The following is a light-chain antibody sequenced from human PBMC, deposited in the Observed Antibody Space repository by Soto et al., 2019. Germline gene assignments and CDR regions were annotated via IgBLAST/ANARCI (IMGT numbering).Light chain of an antibody. V-gene: IGKV1-5*01. CDR3: QHYTSDSIAT. J-gene: IGKJ5*01. CDR1: RNVRYS. Sequence: DIRLTQSPHSLSGSIGDTVTITCRASRNVRYSLAWYQQRPGKAPDLLIYDASSLQIGVPPRFSGGGSGTEFTLTISSLQPDDFATYYCQHYTSDSIATFGQGTRL. CDR2: DAS.